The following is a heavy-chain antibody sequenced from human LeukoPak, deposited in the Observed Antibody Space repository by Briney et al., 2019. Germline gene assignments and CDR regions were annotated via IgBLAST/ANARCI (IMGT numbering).Heavy chain of an antibody. D-gene: IGHD5-18*01. V-gene: IGHV3-7*05. CDR3: AGDRGYSTFDF. CDR2: INQDVSER. CDR1: GFTFSSYW. Sequence: GGSLRLSCAASGFTFSSYWMSWVRQAPGKGLEWVANINQDVSERNYVDSVKGRFTISRDNAKNSLYLQMNSLRAEDTAVYYCAGDRGYSTFDFWGQGTMVTVSS. J-gene: IGHJ3*01.